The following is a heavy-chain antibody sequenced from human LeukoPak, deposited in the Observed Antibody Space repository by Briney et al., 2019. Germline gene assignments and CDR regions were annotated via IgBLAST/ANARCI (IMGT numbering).Heavy chain of an antibody. Sequence: PSETLSLTCGVYGGSFSGYDWSWVRQPPGKGLEWLGEINDGGDTNYNPSRKSRVTMSVDTSKNHFSLEVRSMTAADTAVYYCARGLGWKVATMGLFFMDVWGEGTTVTVSS. J-gene: IGHJ6*03. V-gene: IGHV4-34*01. D-gene: IGHD5-24*01. CDR1: GGSFSGYD. CDR2: INDGGDT. CDR3: ARGLGWKVATMGLFFMDV.